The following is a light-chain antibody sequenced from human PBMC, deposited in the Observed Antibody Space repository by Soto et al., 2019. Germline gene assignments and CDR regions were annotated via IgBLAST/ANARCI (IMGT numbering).Light chain of an antibody. CDR1: SRDVGGYNY. CDR3: SSYTSSSTLV. Sequence: QSVLTQPASVSGSPGQSITIPCTGTSRDVGGYNYVSWYQQHPGNAPKLMIYEVSNRPSGASNRFSGSKSGNTASLTISGLQAEDEADYYCSSYTSSSTLVFGTGTKVTVL. J-gene: IGLJ1*01. V-gene: IGLV2-14*01. CDR2: EVS.